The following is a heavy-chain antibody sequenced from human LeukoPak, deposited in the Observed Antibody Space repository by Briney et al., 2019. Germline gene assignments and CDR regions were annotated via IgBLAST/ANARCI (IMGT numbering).Heavy chain of an antibody. Sequence: SETLSLTCAVSAASISNYYWSWIRQAPGKGLEWIGYISTSGRTNYNPSLKSRVSISLDTSKNRFPLNLNFVTAADTGVYYFASPRSGYRYTFDYWGQGALVTVSS. CDR3: ASPRSGYRYTFDY. CDR2: ISTSGRT. D-gene: IGHD3-22*01. V-gene: IGHV4-4*09. J-gene: IGHJ4*02. CDR1: AASISNYY.